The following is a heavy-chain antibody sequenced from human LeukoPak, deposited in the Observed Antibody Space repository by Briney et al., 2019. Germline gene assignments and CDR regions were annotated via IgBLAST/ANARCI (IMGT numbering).Heavy chain of an antibody. CDR2: IYDSGST. Sequence: SETLSLTCTVSGGSTSGGVYYWSWIRHHPGRGREWLGYIYDSGSTYYNPSLKSRVTISVDTSKNQFSLKLSSVTAADTAVYYCAKSIAAAATTFGYWGQGTLVTVSS. D-gene: IGHD6-13*01. CDR1: GGSTSGGVYY. CDR3: AKSIAAAATTFGY. V-gene: IGHV4-31*03. J-gene: IGHJ4*02.